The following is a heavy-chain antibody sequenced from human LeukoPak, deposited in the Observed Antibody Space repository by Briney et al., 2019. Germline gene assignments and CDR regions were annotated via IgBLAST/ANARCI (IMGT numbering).Heavy chain of an antibody. CDR1: GFTFHDYA. D-gene: IGHD6-6*01. V-gene: IGHV3-9*03. Sequence: QPGGSLRLSCAASGFTFHDYAMHWVRQAPGKGLEWVSGISWNGGTIDYADSVKGRFTISRDNAKNSLYLQMNSLRPEDMALYYCAKGPTYSSSSLFDYWGQGILVADSS. J-gene: IGHJ4*02. CDR2: ISWNGGTI. CDR3: AKGPTYSSSSLFDY.